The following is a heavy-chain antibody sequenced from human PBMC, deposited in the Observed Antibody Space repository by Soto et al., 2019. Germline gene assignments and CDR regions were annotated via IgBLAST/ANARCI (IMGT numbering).Heavy chain of an antibody. J-gene: IGHJ6*04. V-gene: IGHV1-69*01. Sequence: QVQLVQSGAEVKKPGSSVKVSCKASGGTFSSYAISWVRQAPGQGLEWMGGIIPIFGTANYAQKFQGRVTITSDESTSTAYMELSSLRSEDTAVYYCARSKRDIVVVVAATDYYYGMDVWGKGTTVTVSS. CDR2: IIPIFGTA. D-gene: IGHD2-15*01. CDR3: ARSKRDIVVVVAATDYYYGMDV. CDR1: GGTFSSYA.